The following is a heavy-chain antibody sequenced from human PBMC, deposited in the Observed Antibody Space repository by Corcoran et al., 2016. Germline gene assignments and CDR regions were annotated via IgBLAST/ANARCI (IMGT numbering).Heavy chain of an antibody. D-gene: IGHD6-25*01. CDR1: GGTFSSYS. V-gene: IGHV1-69*01. J-gene: IGHJ6*02. Sequence: QVQLVQSGAEVKKPGSSVRVSCKASGGTFSSYSISWVRQAPGQGLEWMGGIIPMCGTANYAQKLQDRVTITADASTNTAYMELRRLRSEDTAVYYCARPSAAPVGYYYGIDIWGQGTTVTVSS. CDR2: IIPMCGTA. CDR3: ARPSAAPVGYYYGIDI.